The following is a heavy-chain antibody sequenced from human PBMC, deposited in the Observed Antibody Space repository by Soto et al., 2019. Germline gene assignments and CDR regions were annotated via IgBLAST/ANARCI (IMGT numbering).Heavy chain of an antibody. V-gene: IGHV3-23*01. Sequence: EVQLLESGGGLVQHGGSLRLSCAASGFPLSTYDMTWVRQAPGKGLEWVSAITGTGGNTYYVDSVKGRFTSSRDNYKNMLYLQVNSLRVEDTAVYYCARIRGYWYGLDVWGQGTTVTVSS. CDR3: ARIRGYWYGLDV. CDR1: GFPLSTYD. CDR2: ITGTGGNT. J-gene: IGHJ6*02.